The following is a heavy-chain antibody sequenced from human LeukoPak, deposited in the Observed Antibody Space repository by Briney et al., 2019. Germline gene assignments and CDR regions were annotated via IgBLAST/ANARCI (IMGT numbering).Heavy chain of an antibody. CDR2: IYTSGST. J-gene: IGHJ2*01. D-gene: IGHD2-2*02. Sequence: LSLTCPVSGGSISSYYWSWIRQPAGKGLEGIWRIYTSGSTNYNPSLKSRVTMSVDTSKNQFSLKLSSVTAADTAVYYCARVVPAAIMSFWYFDLWGRGTLVTVSS. V-gene: IGHV4-4*07. CDR1: GGSISSYY. CDR3: ARVVPAAIMSFWYFDL.